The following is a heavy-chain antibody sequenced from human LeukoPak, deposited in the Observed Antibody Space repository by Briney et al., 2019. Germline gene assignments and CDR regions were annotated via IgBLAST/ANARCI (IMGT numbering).Heavy chain of an antibody. CDR1: GYTFTGYY. J-gene: IGHJ5*02. D-gene: IGHD3-10*01. CDR3: ARGGVRGVIVNYFDP. Sequence: ASVKVSCKASGYTFTGYYMHWVRQAPGQGPEWMGWINPNSDGTKYAQKFQGRVTMTRDTSISTAYMELSSLRFDDTAVYYCARGGVRGVIVNYFDPWGQGTLVTVSS. CDR2: INPNSDGT. V-gene: IGHV1-2*02.